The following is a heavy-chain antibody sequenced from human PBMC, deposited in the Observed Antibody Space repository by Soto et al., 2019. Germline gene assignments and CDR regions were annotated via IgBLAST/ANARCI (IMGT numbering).Heavy chain of an antibody. V-gene: IGHV4-31*03. CDR1: GGSINSDGYY. J-gene: IGHJ4*02. CDR3: ARDRGLRLDFAH. CDR2: IYYSGTT. Sequence: QVQLQESGPGLVKPSQTLSLTCTVSGGSINSDGYYWSWSRQHPGKGLEFIGYIYYSGTTYYNPSVRGRVSISIDTSKNQVSMKLSSVTAADTAVYYCARDRGLRLDFAHWGQGTLATVSS. D-gene: IGHD4-17*01.